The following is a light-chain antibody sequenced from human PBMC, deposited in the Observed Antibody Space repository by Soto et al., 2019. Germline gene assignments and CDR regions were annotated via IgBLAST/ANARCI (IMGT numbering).Light chain of an antibody. V-gene: IGKV3-15*01. CDR1: QSVSICY. CDR2: DTS. J-gene: IGKJ4*01. CDR3: QHYVTWPLT. Sequence: EIVLTQSPGTLSLSPGERATLSCRASQSVSICYLAWYQQKPGQAPRLLIYDTSIRATGVPARFSGSRSGAEFTLTISSLQSEDFAVYYCQHYVTWPLTFGGGTKVDIK.